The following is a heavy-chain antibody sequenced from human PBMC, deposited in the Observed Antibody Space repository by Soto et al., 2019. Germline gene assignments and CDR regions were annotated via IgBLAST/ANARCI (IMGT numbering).Heavy chain of an antibody. Sequence: QVQLLQSGTEVKRPGSSVKVSCRASGVSFNSYGFAWVRQAPGRGLEWVGKINPASQLRNYQQSLQGRVTITTKTSTRTAYMKLRAMRSEDTAVYYCARMKLASLDQWGQGPLITVSS. V-gene: IGHV1-69*09. CDR1: GVSFNSYG. CDR3: ARMKLASLDQ. CDR2: INPASQLR. J-gene: IGHJ4*02.